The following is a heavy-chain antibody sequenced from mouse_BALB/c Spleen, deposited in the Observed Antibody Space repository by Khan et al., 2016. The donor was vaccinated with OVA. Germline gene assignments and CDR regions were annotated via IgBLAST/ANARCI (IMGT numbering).Heavy chain of an antibody. CDR3: ASGGYWYFDV. D-gene: IGHD1-1*02. Sequence: VQLVESGPEVKKPGETVKLSCKASGYSFTNYGMNWVRQAPGKGLKWMGWINTYTGEPTYADDFKGRFAFSLETSASTAYLQINNLKNEDTATYFCASGGYWYFDVWGAGTTVTVSS. CDR1: GYSFTNYG. V-gene: IGHV9-3-1*01. J-gene: IGHJ1*01. CDR2: INTYTGEP.